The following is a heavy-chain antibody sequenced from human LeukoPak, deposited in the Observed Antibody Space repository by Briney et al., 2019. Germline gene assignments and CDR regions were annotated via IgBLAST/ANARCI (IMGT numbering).Heavy chain of an antibody. D-gene: IGHD4-17*01. CDR3: ASQSNYDYGDHY. J-gene: IGHJ4*02. CDR1: GYSFTSYW. CDR2: IDPSDSYP. Sequence: GESLKISCKGSGYSFTSYWISWVRQMPGKGLEWMGRIDPSDSYPNYSPSFQGHVTISADKSISTAYLQWSSLKASDTAMYYCASQSNYDYGDHYWGQGTLVTVSS. V-gene: IGHV5-10-1*01.